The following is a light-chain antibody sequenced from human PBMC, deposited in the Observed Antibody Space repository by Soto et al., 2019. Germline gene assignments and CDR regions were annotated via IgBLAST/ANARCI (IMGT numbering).Light chain of an antibody. CDR2: GAS. Sequence: EIVMTQSPATLSVSPGERATLSCRASQSVSSNLAWYQQKPGQAPRLLIYGASTRATGIPARFSGSGSGTDVTLTISGLQSEGFEVDYGQQYNNWGTFGKGTKEQVK. CDR1: QSVSSN. J-gene: IGKJ1*01. CDR3: QQYNNWGT. V-gene: IGKV3-15*01.